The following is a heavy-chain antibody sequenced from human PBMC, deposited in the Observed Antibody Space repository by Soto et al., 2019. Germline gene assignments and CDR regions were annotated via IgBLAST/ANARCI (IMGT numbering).Heavy chain of an antibody. V-gene: IGHV4-34*01. J-gene: IGHJ4*02. CDR1: GGSFSVNY. CDR3: AKNFDS. CDR2: INHSGSS. Sequence: PSETLSLTCGVYGGSFSVNYWSWIRQPPGKGLERIGDINHSGSSNYSPSLKSRVTISVDTSKNQFSLKLTSVTAADTAVYYCAKNFDSWGQGSLVTVSS.